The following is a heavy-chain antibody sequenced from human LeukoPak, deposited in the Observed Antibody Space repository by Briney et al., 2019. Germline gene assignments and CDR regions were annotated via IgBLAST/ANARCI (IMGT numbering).Heavy chain of an antibody. CDR1: GFTFSSYA. CDR3: AKTGGYQLLSAYYYYYGMDV. Sequence: PGGSLTLSCAASGFTFSSYAMSWVRQAPGKGLEWVSAISGSGGSTYYADSVEGRFTISRDNSKNTLYLQMNSLRAEDTAVYYCAKTGGYQLLSAYYYYYGMDVWGQGTTVTVSS. V-gene: IGHV3-23*01. D-gene: IGHD2-2*01. CDR2: ISGSGGST. J-gene: IGHJ6*02.